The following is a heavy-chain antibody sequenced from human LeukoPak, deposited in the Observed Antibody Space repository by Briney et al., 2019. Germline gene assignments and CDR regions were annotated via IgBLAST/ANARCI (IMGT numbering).Heavy chain of an antibody. CDR2: IYYSGST. J-gene: IGHJ4*02. CDR1: GGSIFSYY. V-gene: IGHV4-59*01. CDR3: ARGVTYYYDSSGYPTISYFDY. Sequence: SETLSLTCTVSGGSIFSYYLSWLRQPPGKGLEWIGYIYYSGSTNYNPSLKSRVTISVDTSKNQFSLKLSSVTAADTAVYYCARGVTYYYDSSGYPTISYFDYWGQGTLVTVSS. D-gene: IGHD3-22*01.